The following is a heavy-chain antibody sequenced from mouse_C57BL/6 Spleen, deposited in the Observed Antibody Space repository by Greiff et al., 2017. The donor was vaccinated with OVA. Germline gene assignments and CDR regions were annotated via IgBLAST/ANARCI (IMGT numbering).Heavy chain of an antibody. V-gene: IGHV1-80*01. CDR3: ARWGIYYGNNGFAY. D-gene: IGHD2-1*01. CDR2: IYPGDGDT. CDR1: GYAFSSYW. J-gene: IGHJ3*01. Sequence: QVQLKQSGAELVKPGASVKISCKASGYAFSSYWMNWVKQRPGKGLEWIGQIYPGDGDTNYNGKFKGKATLTADKSSSTAYMQLSSLTSEDSAVYVCARWGIYYGNNGFAYWGQGTLVTVSA.